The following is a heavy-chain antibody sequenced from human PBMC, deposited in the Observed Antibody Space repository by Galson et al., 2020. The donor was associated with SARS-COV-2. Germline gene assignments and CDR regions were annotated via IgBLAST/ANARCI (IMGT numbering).Heavy chain of an antibody. J-gene: IGHJ4*02. V-gene: IGHV1-24*01. CDR2: FDPEDGET. D-gene: IGHD5-18*01. CDR3: ATSHADGYSYGDY. CDR1: GYTLTELS. Sequence: GESLKISCTVSGYTLTELSMHWVRQAPGKGLEWMGGFDPEDGETIYAQKFQGRVTMTEDTSTDTAYMELSSLRSEDTAVYYCATSHADGYSYGDYWGQGTLVTVSS.